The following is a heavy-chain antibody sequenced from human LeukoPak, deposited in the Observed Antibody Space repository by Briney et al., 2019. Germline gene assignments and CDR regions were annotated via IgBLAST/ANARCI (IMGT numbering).Heavy chain of an antibody. J-gene: IGHJ4*02. D-gene: IGHD6-6*01. CDR2: IYYSGST. CDR1: GGSISSYY. Sequence: SETLSLTCTVSGGSISSYYWSWIRQPPGKGLEWIGYIYYSGSTNYNPSLKSRVTISVDTSKNQFSLKLSSVTAADTAVYYCARLQLVYYFDYWGQGTLVTVSS. CDR3: ARLQLVYYFDY. V-gene: IGHV4-59*08.